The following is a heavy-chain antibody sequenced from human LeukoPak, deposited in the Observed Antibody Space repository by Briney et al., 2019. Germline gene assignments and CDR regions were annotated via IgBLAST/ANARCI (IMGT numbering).Heavy chain of an antibody. V-gene: IGHV4-59*01. D-gene: IGHD4-11*01. Sequence: PSETLSLTCTVSGGSISSYYWSWIRQPPGKGLEWIGYSYYTGTTNYNPSLKSRVTISVDTSKNQFSLKLSSVTAADTAVYYCARLRGNYFPDYWGQGTLVTVSS. J-gene: IGHJ4*02. CDR1: GGSISSYY. CDR2: SYYTGTT. CDR3: ARLRGNYFPDY.